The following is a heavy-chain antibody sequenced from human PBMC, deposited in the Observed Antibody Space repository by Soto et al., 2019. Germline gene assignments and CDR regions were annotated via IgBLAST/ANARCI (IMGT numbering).Heavy chain of an antibody. V-gene: IGHV3-11*05. CDR2: ISSTGSYA. CDR3: ARIVGLRLNDY. CDR1: GFTFNDYQ. D-gene: IGHD1-26*01. J-gene: IGHJ4*02. Sequence: QVQLVESGGGLVKPGGSLRLSCAVSGFTFNDYQMTWFRQAPGKGLEWVSRISSTGSYADYADSVKGRFTVSRDNVNNTVYLQMDSLRDEDTAVYFCARIVGLRLNDYWGQGTLVIVSS.